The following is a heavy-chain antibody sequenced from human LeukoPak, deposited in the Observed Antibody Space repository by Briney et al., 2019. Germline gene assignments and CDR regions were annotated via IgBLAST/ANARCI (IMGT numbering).Heavy chain of an antibody. D-gene: IGHD6-19*01. CDR2: IYHSGST. Sequence: SETLSLTCTVSGYSISSGYYWGWIRQPPGKGLEWIGSIYHSGSTYYNASLKSRVTISVDTSKNQLSLKLSSVTAADTAVYYCARDSSGWLAYFDYWRQGPLVTVSS. CDR3: ARDSSGWLAYFDY. V-gene: IGHV4-38-2*02. CDR1: GYSISSGYY. J-gene: IGHJ4*02.